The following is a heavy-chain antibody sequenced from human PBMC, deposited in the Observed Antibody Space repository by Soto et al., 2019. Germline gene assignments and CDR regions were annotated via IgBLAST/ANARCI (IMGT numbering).Heavy chain of an antibody. V-gene: IGHV4-30-4*02. CDR1: GGSISSGDYY. D-gene: IGHD4-17*01. CDR2: IYYSGST. J-gene: IGHJ5*02. Sequence: SETLSLTCTVSGGSISSGDYYWSWIRQPPGKGLEWIGYIYYSGSTYYNPSLKSRVTISVDTSKNQFSLKLSSVTTADTAVYYCTKRPWADYGGIFDPWGQGTLVNVSS. CDR3: TKRPWADYGGIFDP.